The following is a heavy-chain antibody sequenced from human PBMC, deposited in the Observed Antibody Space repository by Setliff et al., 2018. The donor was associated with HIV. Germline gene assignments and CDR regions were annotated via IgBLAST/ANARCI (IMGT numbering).Heavy chain of an antibody. D-gene: IGHD3-3*01. Sequence: ASVKVSCKASGYTFTAYAMHWVRQAPGQRLEWMGWINAGNGNTKYSQRFQGRVTITRDTSASTAYMELSSLRSEDTAVYYCARAADYDFWSGYQWDYYYMDVWGKGTTVTVSS. CDR2: INAGNGNT. CDR3: ARAADYDFWSGYQWDYYYMDV. CDR1: GYTFTAYA. J-gene: IGHJ6*03. V-gene: IGHV1-3*01.